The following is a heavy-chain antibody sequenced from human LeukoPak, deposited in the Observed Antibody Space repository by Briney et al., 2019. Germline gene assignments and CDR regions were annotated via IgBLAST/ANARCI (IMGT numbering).Heavy chain of an antibody. V-gene: IGHV3-23*01. J-gene: IGHJ6*03. D-gene: IGHD3-10*01. Sequence: PGGSLRLSCAASGFTFSSYWMHWVRQAPGKGLVWVSAISGSGGSTYYADSVKGRFTISRDNSKNTLYLQMNSLRAEDTAVYYCARGQLWFGDNYYMDVWGKGTTVTISS. CDR3: ARGQLWFGDNYYMDV. CDR1: GFTFSSYW. CDR2: ISGSGGST.